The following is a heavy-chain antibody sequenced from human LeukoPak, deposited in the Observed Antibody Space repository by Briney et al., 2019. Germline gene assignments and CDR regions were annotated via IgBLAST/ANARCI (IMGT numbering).Heavy chain of an antibody. CDR3: ARDIAPSGSWWFDS. CDR2: INPNSGGT. J-gene: IGHJ5*01. V-gene: IGHV1-2*02. Sequence: ASVKVSCKASGYTFTGYYMHWVRQAPGQGLEWMGWINPNSGGTNYAQKFQGRVTMTRDTSISTAYMQLGSLKSDDTAVYYCARDIAPSGSWWFDSWGQGTLVTVSS. CDR1: GYTFTGYY. D-gene: IGHD6-13*01.